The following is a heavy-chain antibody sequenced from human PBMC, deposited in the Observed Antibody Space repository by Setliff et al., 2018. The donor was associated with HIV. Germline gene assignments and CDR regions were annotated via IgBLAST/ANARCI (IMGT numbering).Heavy chain of an antibody. D-gene: IGHD3-3*01. J-gene: IGHJ3*02. V-gene: IGHV5-51*01. CDR1: GYSFPNNW. CDR3: ARLSQRIRIFGVINRGEEFDI. Sequence: HGESLKISCKGSGYSFPNNWIGWVRQMSGKGLEWMGFIYPENSDARYSPSFEGQVTISADNSNTTAYLQWSSLKASDTAMYFCARLSQRIRIFGVINRGEEFDIWGQGTMVTVSS. CDR2: IYPENSDA.